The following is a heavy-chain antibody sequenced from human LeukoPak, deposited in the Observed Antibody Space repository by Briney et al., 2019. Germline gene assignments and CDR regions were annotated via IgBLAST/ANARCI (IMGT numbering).Heavy chain of an antibody. D-gene: IGHD3-9*01. CDR3: ARNVLRYFDWGLDVLDF. J-gene: IGHJ3*01. CDR2: IYHSGST. Sequence: SETLSLTCAVSGGSISSSNWWSWVRQPPGKGLEWIGEIYHSGSTNYNPSLKSRVTISVDKPKNQFSLKLSSVTAADTAVYFCARNVLRYFDWGLDVLDFWGQGIMVTVSS. V-gene: IGHV4-4*02. CDR1: GGSISSSNW.